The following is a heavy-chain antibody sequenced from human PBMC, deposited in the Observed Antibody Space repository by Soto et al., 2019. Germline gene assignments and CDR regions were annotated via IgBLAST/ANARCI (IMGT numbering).Heavy chain of an antibody. V-gene: IGHV5-10-1*01. D-gene: IGHD6-13*01. Sequence: PGESLKISCKGSGYSFTSYWISWVRQMPGKGLEWMGRIDPSDSYTNYSPSFQGHVTISADKSISTAYLQWSSLKASDTAMYYCARHGSIAAAGTYRMDVWGQGTTVTVSS. CDR2: IDPSDSYT. CDR1: GYSFTSYW. J-gene: IGHJ6*02. CDR3: ARHGSIAAAGTYRMDV.